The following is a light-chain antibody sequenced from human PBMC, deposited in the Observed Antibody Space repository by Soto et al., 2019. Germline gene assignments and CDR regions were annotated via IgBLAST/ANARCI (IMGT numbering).Light chain of an antibody. CDR2: GAS. V-gene: IGKV1-39*01. Sequence: DLQMTQSPSSLSASIGDRITITCRASQSISTYLNWYQQKPGQAPSLLIYGASTLQNGVPSRFSCSVSATDYTLTISSLKPEDFATYYGKQSFITPPLTFGGGTKVEMK. CDR1: QSISTY. CDR3: KQSFITPPLT. J-gene: IGKJ4*02.